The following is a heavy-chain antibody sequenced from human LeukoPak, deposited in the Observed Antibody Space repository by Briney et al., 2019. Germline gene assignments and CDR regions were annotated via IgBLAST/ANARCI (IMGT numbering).Heavy chain of an antibody. D-gene: IGHD6-19*01. Sequence: PSETLSLTCTVSGGSISSYYWSWIRQPAGKGLEWIGRIYTSGSTNYNPSLKSRVTMSVDTSKNQFSLKLSSVTAADTAVYYCARGGWYDFHYYYYYMDVWGKGTTVTVSS. CDR3: ARGGWYDFHYYYYYMDV. V-gene: IGHV4-4*07. CDR2: IYTSGST. CDR1: GGSISSYY. J-gene: IGHJ6*03.